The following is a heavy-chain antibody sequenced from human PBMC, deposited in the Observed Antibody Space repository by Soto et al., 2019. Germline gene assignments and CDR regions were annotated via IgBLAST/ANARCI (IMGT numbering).Heavy chain of an antibody. D-gene: IGHD2-15*01. Sequence: SETLSLTCTVSGGSISSYYWSWIRQPPGKGLEWIGYIYYSGSTNYNPSLKSRVTISVDTSKNQFSLKLSSVTAADTAVYYCARDTRTLYGMDVWGQGTTVTVSS. V-gene: IGHV4-59*01. CDR1: GGSISSYY. CDR2: IYYSGST. CDR3: ARDTRTLYGMDV. J-gene: IGHJ6*02.